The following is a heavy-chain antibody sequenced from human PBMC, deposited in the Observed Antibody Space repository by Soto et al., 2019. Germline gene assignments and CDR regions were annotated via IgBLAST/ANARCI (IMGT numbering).Heavy chain of an antibody. D-gene: IGHD2-2*01. Sequence: SETLSLTCTVSGGSISSGGYYWSWIRQHPGKGLEWIGYIYYSGSTYYNPSLKSRVTISVDTSKNQFSLKLSSVTAADTAVYYCAREVVPAAMPGYYYYMDVWGKGTTVTVSS. J-gene: IGHJ6*03. CDR1: GGSISSGGYY. V-gene: IGHV4-31*03. CDR2: IYYSGST. CDR3: AREVVPAAMPGYYYYMDV.